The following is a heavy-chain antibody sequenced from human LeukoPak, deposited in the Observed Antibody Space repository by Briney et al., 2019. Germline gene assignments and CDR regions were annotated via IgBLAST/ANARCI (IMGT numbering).Heavy chain of an antibody. Sequence: PSETLSLTCTVSGGSISSYYWSWIRQPPGKGLEWIGYIYYSESPNYNPSLKSRVTISLDTSKNQFSLDLSSVTAADTAVYYCARGADCSGGSCYSALYYMDVWGKGATVTVSS. V-gene: IGHV4-59*01. D-gene: IGHD2-15*01. CDR2: IYYSESP. CDR1: GGSISSYY. CDR3: ARGADCSGGSCYSALYYMDV. J-gene: IGHJ6*03.